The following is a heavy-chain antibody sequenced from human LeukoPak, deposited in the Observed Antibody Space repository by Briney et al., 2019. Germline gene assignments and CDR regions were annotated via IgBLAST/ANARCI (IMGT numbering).Heavy chain of an antibody. D-gene: IGHD2-2*01. J-gene: IGHJ4*02. CDR3: ARAPSSTSCFFDF. Sequence: GGSLRLSCAASGFTVSSSYMSWVRQAPGRGLEWVSIIYSGGGTYYADSLKGRFTISRDNSKNTLHLQMNSLRAEDTTVYYCARAPSSTSCFFDFWGQGTLVTVSS. V-gene: IGHV3-53*01. CDR2: IYSGGGT. CDR1: GFTVSSSY.